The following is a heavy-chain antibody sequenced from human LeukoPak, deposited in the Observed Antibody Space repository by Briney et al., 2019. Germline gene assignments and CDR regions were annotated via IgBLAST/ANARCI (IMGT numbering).Heavy chain of an antibody. CDR3: AKDSSYDILTGYYNSHPFDY. V-gene: IGHV3-23*01. D-gene: IGHD3-9*01. CDR2: ISGSGGST. Sequence: GGSLRLSCAASGFTFSSYGMSWVRQAPGKGLEWVSAISGSGGSTYYADSVKGRFTTSRDNSKNTLYLQMNSLRAEDTAVYYCAKDSSYDILTGYYNSHPFDYWGQGTLVTVSS. CDR1: GFTFSSYG. J-gene: IGHJ4*02.